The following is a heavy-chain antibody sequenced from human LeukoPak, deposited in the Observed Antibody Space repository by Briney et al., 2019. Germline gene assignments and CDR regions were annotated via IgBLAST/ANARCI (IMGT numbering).Heavy chain of an antibody. J-gene: IGHJ2*01. Sequence: SETLSLTCAVYGGSFSGYYWSWIRQPPGKGLEWIGEINHSGSTNYNPSLKSRVTISVDTSKNQFSLKLSSVTAADTAVYYCAREGGDYGGNSQFWYFDLWGRGTPVTVSS. V-gene: IGHV4-34*01. D-gene: IGHD4-23*01. CDR3: AREGGDYGGNSQFWYFDL. CDR1: GGSFSGYY. CDR2: INHSGST.